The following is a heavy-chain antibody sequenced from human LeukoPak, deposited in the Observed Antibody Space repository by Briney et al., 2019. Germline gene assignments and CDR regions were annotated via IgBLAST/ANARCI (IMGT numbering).Heavy chain of an antibody. V-gene: IGHV3-33*01. Sequence: GRSLRLSCAASGFTFSSYGMHWVRQAPGKGLEWVAVIWYDGSNKYYADSVKGRFTISRDDSKNTLYLQMNSLRAEDTAIYYCARDLDRQRYYFDYWGQGTLVTVSS. CDR2: IWYDGSNK. J-gene: IGHJ4*02. D-gene: IGHD1-1*01. CDR3: ARDLDRQRYYFDY. CDR1: GFTFSSYG.